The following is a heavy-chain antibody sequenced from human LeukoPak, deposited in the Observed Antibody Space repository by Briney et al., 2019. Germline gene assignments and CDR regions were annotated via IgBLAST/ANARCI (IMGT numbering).Heavy chain of an antibody. J-gene: IGHJ4*02. D-gene: IGHD5-24*01. CDR2: ISYDGSNK. CDR3: ARIRDDYNPLDY. CDR1: GFTFSSYG. V-gene: IGHV3-30*03. Sequence: PGRSLRLSCAASGFTFSSYGMHWVRQAPGKGLEWVAVISYDGSNKYYADSVKGRFTISRDNSKNTLYLHMNSLRAEDTAVYYCARIRDDYNPLDYWGQGTLVTVSS.